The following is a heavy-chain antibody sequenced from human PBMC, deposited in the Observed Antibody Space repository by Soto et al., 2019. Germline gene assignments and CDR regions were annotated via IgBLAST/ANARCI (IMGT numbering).Heavy chain of an antibody. V-gene: IGHV3-7*02. D-gene: IGHD3-10*02. CDR3: SRSLCWEMATMYFDY. CDR1: GFTFSSYW. CDR2: IKQDGSEK. J-gene: IGHJ4*02. Sequence: EVQLVESGGGLVQPGGSLRLSCATSGFTFSSYWMSWVRQAPGKGLEWVANIKQDGSEKYYVDSVKGRFTISRDNAKNSLYMQMNSLRAEDTAVYYCSRSLCWEMATMYFDYWGQGTLVTASS.